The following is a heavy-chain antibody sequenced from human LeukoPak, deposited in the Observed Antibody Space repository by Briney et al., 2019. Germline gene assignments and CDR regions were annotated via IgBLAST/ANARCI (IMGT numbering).Heavy chain of an antibody. Sequence: SETLSLTCTVSGGSISSYYWSWIRQPPGKGLEWIGYIYYSGSTNYNPSLTSRVTISVDTSKNQFSLTLSSVTAADTAVYYCARRSSVTRKSIVSWYFDLWGRGTLVTVSS. CDR2: IYYSGST. CDR3: ARRSSVTRKSIVSWYFDL. J-gene: IGHJ2*01. CDR1: GGSISSYY. D-gene: IGHD5/OR15-5a*01. V-gene: IGHV4-59*12.